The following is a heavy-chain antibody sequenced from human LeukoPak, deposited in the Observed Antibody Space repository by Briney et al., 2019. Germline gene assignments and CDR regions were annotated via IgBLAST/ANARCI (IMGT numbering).Heavy chain of an antibody. D-gene: IGHD5-18*01. V-gene: IGHV4-59*01. CDR3: ARVLMGYSYGSPDANYYYGMDV. J-gene: IGHJ6*02. CDR2: ISYSGST. Sequence: PSETLSLTCTVSGGSINSYYWSWIRQPPGKGMEWIGYISYSGSTKYNASLKSRVTISLDTPKNQFSLKMSSVTAADTAVYYCARVLMGYSYGSPDANYYYGMDVWGQGTTVTVSS. CDR1: GGSINSYY.